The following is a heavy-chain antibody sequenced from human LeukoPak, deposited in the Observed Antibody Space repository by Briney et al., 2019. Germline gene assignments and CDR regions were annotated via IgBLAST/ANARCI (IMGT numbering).Heavy chain of an antibody. J-gene: IGHJ5*02. V-gene: IGHV4-59*08. CDR3: ARPLCPRKNGSGSSCHWFDP. CDR1: GGSISSYY. CDR2: IYYSGST. Sequence: SETLSLTCTVSGGSISSYYWSWIRQPPGKGLEWIGYIYYSGSTNYNPSLKSRVTISVDTSKNQFSLKLSSVTAADTAVYYCARPLCPRKNGSGSSCHWFDPWGQGTLVTVSS. D-gene: IGHD3-10*01.